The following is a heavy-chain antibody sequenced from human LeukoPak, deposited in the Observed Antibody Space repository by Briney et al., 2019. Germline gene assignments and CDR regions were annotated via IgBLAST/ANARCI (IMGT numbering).Heavy chain of an antibody. Sequence: PGGSLRLSCAASGFTFSSYWMNWVRQAPGKGLEWVGRIKSKTDGGTTDYAAPVKGRFTISRDDSKNTLYLQMNSLKTEGTAVYYCTTDPNENYGDFFLPWYGAEYFQHWGQGTLVTVSS. V-gene: IGHV3-15*07. CDR2: IKSKTDGGTT. J-gene: IGHJ1*01. CDR1: GFTFSSYW. D-gene: IGHD4-17*01. CDR3: TTDPNENYGDFFLPWYGAEYFQH.